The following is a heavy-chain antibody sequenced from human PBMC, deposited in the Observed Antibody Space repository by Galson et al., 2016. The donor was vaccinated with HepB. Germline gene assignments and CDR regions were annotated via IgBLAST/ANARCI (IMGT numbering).Heavy chain of an antibody. J-gene: IGHJ4*02. CDR3: AKAPSGWSYYFDY. D-gene: IGHD6-19*01. V-gene: IGHV3-23*01. CDR2: MSGSGGTT. Sequence: SLRLSCAASGLTSSSYGMSWVRQAPGKGLEWVSTMSGSGGTTYSADSVKGRFTISRDNSRNTVFLQMNSLTAEDTAVYYCAKAPSGWSYYFDYWGQGILVTVSS. CDR1: GLTSSSYG.